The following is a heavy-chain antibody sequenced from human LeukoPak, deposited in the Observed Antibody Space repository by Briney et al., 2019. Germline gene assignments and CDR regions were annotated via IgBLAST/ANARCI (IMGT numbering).Heavy chain of an antibody. Sequence: SETLSLTCTVSGGSISSSSYYWGWLRQPPGKGLEWIGSIYYSGSTYYNPSLKSRVTISVDTSKNQFSLKLSSVTAADTAVYSCARGVTARGFYYYMDIWGNGTTVTISS. J-gene: IGHJ6*03. D-gene: IGHD2-21*02. V-gene: IGHV4-39*07. CDR2: IYYSGST. CDR1: GGSISSSSYY. CDR3: ARGVTARGFYYYMDI.